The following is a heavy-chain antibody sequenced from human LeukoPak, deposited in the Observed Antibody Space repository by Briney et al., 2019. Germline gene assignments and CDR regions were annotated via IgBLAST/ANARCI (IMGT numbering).Heavy chain of an antibody. CDR3: ARGPYYDFWSGYLGSDNWFDP. CDR2: INPNSGGT. J-gene: IGHJ5*02. V-gene: IGHV1-2*02. CDR1: GYTFTSYD. D-gene: IGHD3-3*01. Sequence: GASVKVSCKASGYTFTSYDINWVRQAPGQGLEWMGWINPNSGGTNYAQKFQGRVTMTRDTSISTAYMELSRLRSDDTAVYYCARGPYYDFWSGYLGSDNWFDPWGQGTLVTVSS.